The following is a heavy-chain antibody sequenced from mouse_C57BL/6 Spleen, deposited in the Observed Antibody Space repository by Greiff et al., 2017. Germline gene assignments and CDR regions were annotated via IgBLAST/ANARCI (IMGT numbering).Heavy chain of an antibody. D-gene: IGHD1-1*01. CDR1: GYAFSSSW. J-gene: IGHJ4*01. CDR2: IYPGDGDT. CDR3: ARYGITTVVAPSYAMDY. V-gene: IGHV1-82*01. Sequence: QVQLQQSGPELVKPGASVKISCKASGYAFSSSWMNWVKQRPGKGLEWIGRIYPGDGDTNYNGKFKGKATLTADKSSSTAYMQLSSLTSEDSAVYFCARYGITTVVAPSYAMDYWGQGTSVTVSA.